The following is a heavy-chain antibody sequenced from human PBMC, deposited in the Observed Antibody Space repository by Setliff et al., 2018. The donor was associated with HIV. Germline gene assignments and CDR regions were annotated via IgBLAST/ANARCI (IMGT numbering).Heavy chain of an antibody. CDR3: ARGSGGYCSGGSCYFGFGLAL. CDR2: IIPIFNTA. J-gene: IGHJ6*02. Sequence: SVKVSCKASGGTFSSYSITWVRQAPGQGLEWMGGIIPIFNTANYAQEFQGRVTITADESTSTAYMELSSLGSEDTAVYYCARGSGGYCSGGSCYFGFGLALWGQGTTVTVS. V-gene: IGHV1-69*13. CDR1: GGTFSSYS. D-gene: IGHD2-15*01.